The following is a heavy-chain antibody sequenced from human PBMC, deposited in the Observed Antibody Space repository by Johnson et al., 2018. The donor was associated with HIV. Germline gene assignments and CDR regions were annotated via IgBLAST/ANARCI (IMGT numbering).Heavy chain of an antibody. CDR2: IYSGGDT. CDR3: ARQPWDASDI. Sequence: VQLVESGGGVVQPGRSLRLSCAASGFTFSSYAMHWVRQAPGKGLEWVSVIYSGGDTFYADSVKGRFSVSRDNSKNTVYLQMHSLRAEDTAVYYCARQPWDASDIWGQGTTVTVSS. J-gene: IGHJ3*02. V-gene: IGHV3-66*04. CDR1: GFTFSSYA.